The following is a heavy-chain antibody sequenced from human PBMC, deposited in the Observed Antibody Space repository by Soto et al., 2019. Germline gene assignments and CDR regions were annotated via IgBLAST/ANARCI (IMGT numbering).Heavy chain of an antibody. CDR1: GFTFSSYG. V-gene: IGHV3-33*01. CDR3: ARDSVSGGWVDRADY. CDR2: IWYDGSNK. Sequence: GGSLRLSCAASGFTFSSYGMHWVRQAPGKGLEWVAVIWYDGSNKYYADSVKGRFTISRDNSKNTLYLQMNSLRAEDTAVYYCARDSVSGGWVDRADYWGQGTLVTVSS. J-gene: IGHJ4*02. D-gene: IGHD6-19*01.